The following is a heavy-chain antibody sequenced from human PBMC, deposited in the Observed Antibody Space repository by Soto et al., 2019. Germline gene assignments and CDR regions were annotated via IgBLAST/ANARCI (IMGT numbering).Heavy chain of an antibody. D-gene: IGHD2-21*02. CDR2: ISAYNGNT. Sequence: ASVKVSCKTSGYTCTSYGISWLRQAPGQGLGWMGWISAYNGNTKYAHKLQGRVTMTRDTSTSTADMELWSLRSDDTAFYYCARDFGSDLSAPGAGFDYWGQGTKVTVSS. CDR1: GYTCTSYG. CDR3: ARDFGSDLSAPGAGFDY. J-gene: IGHJ4*02. V-gene: IGHV1-18*01.